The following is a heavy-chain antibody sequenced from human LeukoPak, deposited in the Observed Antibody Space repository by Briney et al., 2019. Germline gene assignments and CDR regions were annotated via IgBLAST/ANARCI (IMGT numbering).Heavy chain of an antibody. Sequence: SETLSLTCTVPGGSISSYCWSWIRQPPGKGLEWIGYMYHSGSTKYNPSLKSRVTISVDTSKNQFSLKLSSVTAADTAVYYCARLRELTGTWALDYWGQGTLVTVSS. CDR3: ARLRELTGTWALDY. J-gene: IGHJ4*02. V-gene: IGHV4-59*12. D-gene: IGHD3-9*01. CDR1: GGSISSYC. CDR2: MYHSGST.